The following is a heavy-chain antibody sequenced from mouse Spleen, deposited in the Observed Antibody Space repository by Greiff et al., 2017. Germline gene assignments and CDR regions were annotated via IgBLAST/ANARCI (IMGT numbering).Heavy chain of an antibody. CDR1: GYTFTSYW. J-gene: IGHJ4*01. Sequence: QVQLKQPGAELVKPGASVKLSCKASGYTFTSYWMHWVKQRPGQGLEWIGMIHPNSGSTNYNEKFKSKATLTVDKSSSTAYMQLSSLTSEDSAVYYCARASIYAMDYWGQGTSVTVSS. CDR2: IHPNSGST. D-gene: IGHD2-10*02. V-gene: IGHV1-64*01. CDR3: ARASIYAMDY.